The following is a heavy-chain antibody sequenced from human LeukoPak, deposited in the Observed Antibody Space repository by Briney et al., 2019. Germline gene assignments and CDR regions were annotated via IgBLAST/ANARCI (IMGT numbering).Heavy chain of an antibody. D-gene: IGHD6-6*01. CDR3: ARRKAIRPRDYYSDY. CDR2: VYYSGST. J-gene: IGHJ4*02. V-gene: IGHV4-61*03. Sequence: SETLSLTCTVSDASVSSDNYYWSWIRQPPGKGLEYIGYVYYSGSTYYNPSLTSRVTISVDTSKNHFSLNLSSVTAADTAVYYCARRKAIRPRDYYSDYWGQGTLVTVSS. CDR1: DASVSSDNYY.